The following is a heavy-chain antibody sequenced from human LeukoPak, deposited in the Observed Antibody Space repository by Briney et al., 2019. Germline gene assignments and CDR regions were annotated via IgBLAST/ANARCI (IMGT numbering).Heavy chain of an antibody. Sequence: ASVKVSCKASGYTFTAYYTHWVRQAPGQGLEWMGWINPNSGGTKYALKFQGRVTMTRDTSISTAYMDLRRLRSDDTAVYYCARGVMKYYFDSWGQGTLVTVSS. D-gene: IGHD2-21*01. J-gene: IGHJ4*02. CDR2: INPNSGGT. V-gene: IGHV1-2*02. CDR3: ARGVMKYYFDS. CDR1: GYTFTAYY.